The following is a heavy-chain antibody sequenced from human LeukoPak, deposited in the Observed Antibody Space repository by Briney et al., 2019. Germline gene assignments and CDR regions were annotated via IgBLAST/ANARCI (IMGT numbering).Heavy chain of an antibody. CDR3: AKDDFGSVDH. J-gene: IGHJ4*02. Sequence: GGSLRLSCAASGFTFSRFSMAWIRQAPGKGLEWVAQITVTGGVAAGNAYYRDSVRGRFTISRDNSKNTLYLEMNSLRAEDTAVYYCAKDDFGSVDHWGQGALVTISS. CDR2: ITVTGGVAAGNA. V-gene: IGHV3-23*01. D-gene: IGHD3-3*01. CDR1: GFTFSRFS.